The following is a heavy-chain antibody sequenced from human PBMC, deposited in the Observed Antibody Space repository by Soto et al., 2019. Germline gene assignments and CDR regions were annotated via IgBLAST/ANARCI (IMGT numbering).Heavy chain of an antibody. J-gene: IGHJ5*02. V-gene: IGHV4-39*01. CDR2: SYYSGTT. CDR3: TRRYHWNYNYFDP. CDR1: GASISGHSYY. D-gene: IGHD3-9*01. Sequence: SETLSLTCTVSGASISGHSYYLTWIRQPPGKGLEWIGSSYYSGTTYFNPSLKSRATISVDTSKIQFSLRLTSVTAADTAIYYCTRRYHWNYNYFDPSGPGALVTFSS.